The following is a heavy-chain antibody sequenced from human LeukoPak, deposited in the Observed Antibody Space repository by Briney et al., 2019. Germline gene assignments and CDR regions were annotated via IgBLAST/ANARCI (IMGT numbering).Heavy chain of an antibody. V-gene: IGHV1-2*06. J-gene: IGHJ4*02. Sequence: ASVKVSCKASGGTFTGYYMHWVRQAPGQGLEWMGRINPNSGGTNYAQKFQGRVTMTRDTSISTAYMELSRLRSDDTAVYYCAREETSIFGVVIIPLLFDYWGQGTLVTVSS. CDR1: GGTFTGYY. CDR3: AREETSIFGVVIIPLLFDY. D-gene: IGHD3-3*01. CDR2: INPNSGGT.